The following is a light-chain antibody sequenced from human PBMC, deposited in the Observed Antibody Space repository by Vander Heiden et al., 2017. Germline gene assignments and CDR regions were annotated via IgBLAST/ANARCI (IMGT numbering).Light chain of an antibody. CDR2: ATS. CDR3: QQTYRTPWT. V-gene: IGKV1-39*01. CDR1: QSISNY. Sequence: DIQMTQSPSTLPPSVGDRVTIPCRASQSISNYSTWFQRKPGKAPRLLIYATSSLQSGVPSRFSGSGSGTDFTLTISSLQPEDSATYYCQQTYRTPWTFGQGTKVEIK. J-gene: IGKJ1*01.